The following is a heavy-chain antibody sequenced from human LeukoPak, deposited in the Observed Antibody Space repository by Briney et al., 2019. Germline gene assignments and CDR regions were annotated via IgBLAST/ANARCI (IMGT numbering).Heavy chain of an antibody. J-gene: IGHJ5*02. V-gene: IGHV1-69*01. CDR2: IIPIFCTA. D-gene: IGHD4-17*01. CDR1: GGTSSSYA. Sequence: ASVKVSCKASGGTSSSYAISWVRQAPGQGLEWMGGIIPIFCTANYAQKFQGRVTITADESTSTAYMELSSLRSEDTAVYYCARDDYDGFDPRGQGTLVTVSS. CDR3: ARDDYDGFDP.